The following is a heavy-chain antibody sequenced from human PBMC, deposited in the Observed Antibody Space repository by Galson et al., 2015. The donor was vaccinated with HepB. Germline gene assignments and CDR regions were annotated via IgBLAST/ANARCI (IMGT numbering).Heavy chain of an antibody. Sequence: SLRLSCAATGPAVSNNYISWVRQAPGKGLEWVAAFYADGRTYYADFVKGRFTISRDISQNAVLLQMNSLRAGDTGLYYCATEQQNRGRLRFYFDNWGQGTLVTVST. D-gene: IGHD1-14*01. CDR3: ATEQQNRGRLRFYFDN. V-gene: IGHV3-53*01. CDR2: FYADGRT. J-gene: IGHJ4*02. CDR1: GPAVSNNY.